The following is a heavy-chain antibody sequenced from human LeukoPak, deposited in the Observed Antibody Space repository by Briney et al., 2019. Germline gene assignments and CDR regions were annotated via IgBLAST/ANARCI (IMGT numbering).Heavy chain of an antibody. D-gene: IGHD1-26*01. CDR1: GGTFSSYA. V-gene: IGHV1-69*05. CDR3: ASGGSGSYRDLGDNWFDP. J-gene: IGHJ5*02. Sequence: SVKVSCKASGGTFSSYAISWVRQAPGQGLEWMGGIIPIFGTANYAQKFQGRVTITTDESTSTAYTELSSLRSEDTAVYYCASGGSGSYRDLGDNWFDPWGQGTLVTVSS. CDR2: IIPIFGTA.